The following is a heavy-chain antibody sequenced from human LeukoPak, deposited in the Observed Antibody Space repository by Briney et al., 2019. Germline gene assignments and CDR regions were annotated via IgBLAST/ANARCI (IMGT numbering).Heavy chain of an antibody. Sequence: SETLSLTCTVSGGPISSYYWSWIRQPPGKGLQWIGYIYYSGSTDYNPSLKSRVTISVDTSKNQFSLKLSSLTAADTAVYYCASARYSYNYMDVWGKGTTVTISS. V-gene: IGHV4-59*01. CDR3: ASARYSYNYMDV. J-gene: IGHJ6*03. CDR1: GGPISSYY. CDR2: IYYSGST.